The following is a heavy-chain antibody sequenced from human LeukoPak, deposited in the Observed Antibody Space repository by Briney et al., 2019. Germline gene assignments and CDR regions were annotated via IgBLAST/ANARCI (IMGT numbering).Heavy chain of an antibody. Sequence: GGSLRLSCAASGFTFSSYGMHWVRQAPGKGLEWVAVISYDGSNKYYADSVKGRFTISRDNSKNTLYLQMNCLRVEDTAVYYCAKGYYADYGDHWGQGTLVTVSS. CDR2: ISYDGSNK. CDR1: GFTFSSYG. D-gene: IGHD4-17*01. CDR3: AKGYYADYGDH. J-gene: IGHJ4*02. V-gene: IGHV3-30*18.